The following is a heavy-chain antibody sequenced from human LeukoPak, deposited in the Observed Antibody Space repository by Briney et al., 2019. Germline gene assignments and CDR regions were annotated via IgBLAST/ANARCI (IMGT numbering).Heavy chain of an antibody. J-gene: IGHJ6*03. Sequence: ASVKVSCKASGYTFTSYAMHWVRQAPGQRLEWMGWINAGNGNTKYSQKFQGRVTITRDTSASTAYMELSSLRSEDTAVYYCARGNGELSYYYYYMDVWGKGTTVTVSS. CDR3: ARGNGELSYYYYYMDV. D-gene: IGHD1-7*01. V-gene: IGHV1-3*01. CDR1: GYTFTSYA. CDR2: INAGNGNT.